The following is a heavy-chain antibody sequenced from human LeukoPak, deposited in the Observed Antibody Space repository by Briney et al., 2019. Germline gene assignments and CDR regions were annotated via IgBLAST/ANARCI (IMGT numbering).Heavy chain of an antibody. Sequence: KSSETLSLTCAVSGGSISSGTYSWRWIRQPPGEGLEWIGYTYHSGSTYYNPALKSRVTISVDRSKNQFSLKLSSVTAADTAVYYCARDNRGDYDILTGYYRGWFDPWGQGTLVTVSS. V-gene: IGHV4-30-2*01. CDR2: TYHSGST. CDR1: GGSISSGTYS. D-gene: IGHD3-9*01. CDR3: ARDNRGDYDILTGYYRGWFDP. J-gene: IGHJ5*02.